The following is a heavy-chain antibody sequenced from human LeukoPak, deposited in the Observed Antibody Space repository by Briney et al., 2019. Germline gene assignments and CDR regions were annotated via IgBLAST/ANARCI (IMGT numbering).Heavy chain of an antibody. CDR3: ARPGRAYGSGSLYYFDY. D-gene: IGHD3-10*01. V-gene: IGHV4-4*02. Sequence: PSETLSLTCAVSGGSITSIYWWNWVRQPPGKGLEWIGEINHSGSTNYNPSLKSRVTISVDTSKNQFSLKLSSVTAADTAVYYCARPGRAYGSGSLYYFDYWGQGTLVTVSS. J-gene: IGHJ4*02. CDR2: INHSGST. CDR1: GGSITSIYW.